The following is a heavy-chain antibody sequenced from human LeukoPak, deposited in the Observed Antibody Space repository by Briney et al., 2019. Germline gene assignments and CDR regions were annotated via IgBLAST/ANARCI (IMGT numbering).Heavy chain of an antibody. CDR2: LYHSGSP. J-gene: IGHJ4*02. D-gene: IGHD1-1*01. CDR3: AIDSATKLD. V-gene: IGHV4-39*07. CDR1: GDSIRSSTYY. Sequence: PSETLSLTCTVSGDSIRSSTYYWGWIRQPPGKGLEWIGSLYHSGSPYYNPSLKSRVTISVDTSSNQFSLKLSSVTAADTAVYYCAIDSATKLDWGQGTRVTVSS.